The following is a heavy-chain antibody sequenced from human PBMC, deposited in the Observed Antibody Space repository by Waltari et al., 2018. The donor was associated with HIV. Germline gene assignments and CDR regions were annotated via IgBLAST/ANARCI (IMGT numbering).Heavy chain of an antibody. J-gene: IGHJ4*02. Sequence: QVQLVESGGGVVQPGDVLRLSCAASGPDFGSDGMHWVRQAPGKGLKWLAAISYDGMSKYYGDSLRGRLTISRDNSNKTLYLQMNTLRPEDTAIYFCARDSSQVHWFGESLALWGQGTLVIVSS. CDR3: ARDSSQVHWFGESLAL. CDR2: ISYDGMSK. D-gene: IGHD3-10*01. CDR1: GPDFGSDG. V-gene: IGHV3-30*03.